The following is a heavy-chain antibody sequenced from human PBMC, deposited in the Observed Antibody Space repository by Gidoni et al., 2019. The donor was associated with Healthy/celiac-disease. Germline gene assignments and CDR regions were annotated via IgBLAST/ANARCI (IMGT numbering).Heavy chain of an antibody. CDR3: ASIYGGNSIVSDY. CDR1: GFTVSSNY. J-gene: IGHJ4*02. V-gene: IGHV3-53*02. D-gene: IGHD4-17*01. Sequence: EVQLVETGGGLIKPGGSRRLSCVPSGFTVSSNYMSWVRQAPGKGLEWVSVIYSGVSTYYADSVKGRFTISRDNSKNTLYLQMNSLRAEDTAVYYCASIYGGNSIVSDYWGQVTLVTVSS. CDR2: IYSGVST.